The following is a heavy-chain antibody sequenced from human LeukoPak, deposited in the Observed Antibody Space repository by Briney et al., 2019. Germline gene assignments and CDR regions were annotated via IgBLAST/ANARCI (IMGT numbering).Heavy chain of an antibody. CDR3: ATPRTHCSGGSCYLDYYYYGMDV. J-gene: IGHJ6*02. CDR2: IIPVFGTA. Sequence: VASVKVSCKASGGTFSSYAISWVRQAPGQGLEWMGGIIPVFGTANYAQKFQGRVTITADESTSTAYMELSSLRSEDTAVYYCATPRTHCSGGSCYLDYYYYGMDVWGQGTTVTVSS. CDR1: GGTFSSYA. D-gene: IGHD2-15*01. V-gene: IGHV1-69*13.